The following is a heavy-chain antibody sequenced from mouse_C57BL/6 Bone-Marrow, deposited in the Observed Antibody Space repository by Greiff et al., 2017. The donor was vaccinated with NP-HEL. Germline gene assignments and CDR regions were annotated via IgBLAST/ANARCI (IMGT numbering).Heavy chain of an antibody. J-gene: IGHJ3*01. V-gene: IGHV1-54*01. CDR1: GYAFTNYL. Sequence: QVQLQQSGAELVRPGTSVKVSCKASGYAFTNYLIEWVKQRPGQGLEWIGVINPGSGGTNYNEKFKGKATLTADQSSSTAYMQLSSLTSEDSAVYFCARALFAYWGQGTLVTVSA. CDR3: ARALFAY. CDR2: INPGSGGT.